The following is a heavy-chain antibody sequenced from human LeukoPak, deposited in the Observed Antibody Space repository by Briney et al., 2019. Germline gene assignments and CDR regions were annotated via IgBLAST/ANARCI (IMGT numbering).Heavy chain of an antibody. D-gene: IGHD6-13*01. CDR3: AGSSSWYDAFDI. V-gene: IGHV4-39*01. CDR2: IYYSGST. Sequence: KPSDTLSLTCTVSGGSISSSSYYWGWIRQPPGKGLEWIGSIYYSGSTYYNPSLKSRVTISVDTSKNQFSLKLSSVTAADTAVYYCAGSSSWYDAFDIWGQGTMVTVSS. CDR1: GGSISSSSYY. J-gene: IGHJ3*02.